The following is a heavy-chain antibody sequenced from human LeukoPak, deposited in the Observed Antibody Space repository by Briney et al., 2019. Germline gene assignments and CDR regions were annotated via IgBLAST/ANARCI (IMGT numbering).Heavy chain of an antibody. D-gene: IGHD3-22*01. Sequence: APVKVSCKASGGTFSSYAISWVRQAPGQGLEWMGGIIPIFGTANYAQKFQGRVTITADESTSTAYMVLSSLRSEDTAVYYCARARRYYDSSGYYHPFDYWGQGTLVTVSS. J-gene: IGHJ4*02. CDR2: IIPIFGTA. V-gene: IGHV1-69*13. CDR3: ARARRYYDSSGYYHPFDY. CDR1: GGTFSSYA.